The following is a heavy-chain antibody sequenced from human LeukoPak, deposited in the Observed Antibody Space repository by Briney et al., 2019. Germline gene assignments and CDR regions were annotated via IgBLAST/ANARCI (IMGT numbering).Heavy chain of an antibody. CDR2: INPSGGST. Sequence: ASVKVSCKASGYTFTSYYMHWLRQAPGQGLEWMGIINPSGGSTSYAQKFQGRVTMTRDMSTSTVYMELSSLRSEDTAVYYCARGCELDSSRINWFDPWGQGALVTVSS. J-gene: IGHJ5*02. CDR3: ARGCELDSSRINWFDP. D-gene: IGHD6-13*01. V-gene: IGHV1-46*01. CDR1: GYTFTSYY.